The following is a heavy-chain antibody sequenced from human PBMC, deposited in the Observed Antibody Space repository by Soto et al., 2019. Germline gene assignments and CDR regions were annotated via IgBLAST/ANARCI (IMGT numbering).Heavy chain of an antibody. V-gene: IGHV3-23*01. CDR1: GFTFSSYA. CDR2: ISGSGGST. J-gene: IGHJ6*02. D-gene: IGHD6-13*01. CDR3: GFTAGPPHIYYYYGMDV. Sequence: HPGGSLRLSCAASGFTFSSYAMSWVRQAPGKGLEWVSAISGSGGSTYYADSVKGRFTISRDNSKNTLYLQMNSLRAEDTAVYYCGFTAGPPHIYYYYGMDVWGQGTTVTVSS.